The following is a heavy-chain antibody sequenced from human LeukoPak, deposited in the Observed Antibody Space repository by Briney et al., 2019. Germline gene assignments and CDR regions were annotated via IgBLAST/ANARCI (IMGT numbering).Heavy chain of an antibody. CDR3: AKGTFIAVAGSLDY. Sequence: GSSQRLSCAASGLPFRRYGMYWERQGPGQGLECVAVIWYDGSNKYYAASVKGRFTISRDNSKNTPYLQMNSLRAEDTAVYYCAKGTFIAVAGSLDYWGQGTLVTVSS. CDR2: IWYDGSNK. V-gene: IGHV3-33*06. CDR1: GLPFRRYG. D-gene: IGHD6-19*01. J-gene: IGHJ4*02.